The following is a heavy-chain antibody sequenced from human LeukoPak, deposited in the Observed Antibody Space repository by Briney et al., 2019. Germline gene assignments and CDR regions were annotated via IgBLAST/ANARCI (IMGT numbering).Heavy chain of an antibody. D-gene: IGHD6-19*01. Sequence: SETLSLTCTVSGGSISSSSYYWGWIRQPPGKGLEWIGSIYYSGSTNYNPSLKSRVTISVDTSKNQFSLKLSSVTAADTAVYYCARGGAAGQGAFDIWGQGTMVTVSS. CDR1: GGSISSSSYY. J-gene: IGHJ3*02. V-gene: IGHV4-39*07. CDR2: IYYSGST. CDR3: ARGGAAGQGAFDI.